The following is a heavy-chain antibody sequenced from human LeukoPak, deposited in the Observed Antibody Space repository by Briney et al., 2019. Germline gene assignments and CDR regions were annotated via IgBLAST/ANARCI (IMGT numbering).Heavy chain of an antibody. CDR2: IYHSGTT. V-gene: IGHV4-31*03. D-gene: IGHD4-11*01. J-gene: IGHJ4*02. CDR1: GDSMTRGGYY. Sequence: PSQTLSLTCTVSGDSMTRGGYYWSRVRQHPGKGLVWFVFIYHSGTTFYTASLEGRAAISGDTSQNQFSLKLTTVTAADTAVYYCARAVDYRNYFDYWGQGTLVTVSS. CDR3: ARAVDYRNYFDY.